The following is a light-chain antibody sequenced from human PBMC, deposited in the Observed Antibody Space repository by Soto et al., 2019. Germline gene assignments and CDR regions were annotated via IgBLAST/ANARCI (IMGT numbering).Light chain of an antibody. Sequence: QSVLTPPPSVSGAPGQRVTISCTGSSSDIGAGYDVHWDHQLPGTAHKLLIFGNTNPPSGVPDRFSGSKSGTSASLAIAGLQADDEADYYCHSYDSTLSASIFGGGTKLTVL. CDR3: HSYDSTLSASI. J-gene: IGLJ2*01. V-gene: IGLV1-40*01. CDR1: SSDIGAGYD. CDR2: GNT.